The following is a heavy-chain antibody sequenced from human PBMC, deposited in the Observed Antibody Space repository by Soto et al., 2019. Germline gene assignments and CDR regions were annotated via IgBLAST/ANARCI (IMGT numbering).Heavy chain of an antibody. Sequence: GASVKVSCKASGYTFTSYAMHWVRQAPGQRLEWMGWINAGNGNTKYSQKFQGRVTITRDTSASTAYMELSSLRSEDTAVYYCARDPGNCISTSCYQSWGQETLLTVSS. J-gene: IGHJ4*02. CDR1: GYTFTSYA. CDR3: ARDPGNCISTSCYQS. CDR2: INAGNGNT. D-gene: IGHD2-2*01. V-gene: IGHV1-3*01.